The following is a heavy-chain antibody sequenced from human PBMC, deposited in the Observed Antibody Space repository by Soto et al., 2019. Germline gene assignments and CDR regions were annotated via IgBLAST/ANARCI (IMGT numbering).Heavy chain of an antibody. CDR3: ARSSLAVRGYYYGMEF. CDR2: IIPIFGTA. Sequence: SVKGSWKASGWTFSSYAISWVRQAPGQGLEWMGGIIPIFGTANYAQKFQGRVTITADESTSTAYMELSSLRSEDTAVYYCARSSLAVRGYYYGMEFSGQGASGIVS. D-gene: IGHD6-6*01. J-gene: IGHJ6*01. CDR1: GWTFSSYA. V-gene: IGHV1-69*13.